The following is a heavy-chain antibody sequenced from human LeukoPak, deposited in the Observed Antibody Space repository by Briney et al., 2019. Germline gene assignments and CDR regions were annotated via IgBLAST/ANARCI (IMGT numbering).Heavy chain of an antibody. Sequence: GGSLRLSCAASGFTFSSYSMNWVRQAPGKGLEWVSSISSSSSYIYYADPVKGRFTISRDNAKNSLYLQMNSLRAEDTAVYYCARDRATYYYGSGSYLGADYWGQGTLVTVSS. CDR1: GFTFSSYS. CDR3: ARDRATYYYGSGSYLGADY. D-gene: IGHD3-10*01. CDR2: ISSSSSYI. J-gene: IGHJ4*02. V-gene: IGHV3-21*01.